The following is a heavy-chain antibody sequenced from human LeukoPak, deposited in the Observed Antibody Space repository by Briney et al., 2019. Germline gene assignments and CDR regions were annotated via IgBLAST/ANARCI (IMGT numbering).Heavy chain of an antibody. CDR2: INPNSGGT. J-gene: IGHJ4*02. CDR3: ARDATYYYGSGSYYI. Sequence: ASVKVSCKASGYTFTGYYMHWVRQAPGQGLELMGLINPNSGGTNYAQKFQGRGTMTRDTAISTDYMELSRLRSDDTAVYYCARDATYYYGSGSYYIWGQGTLVTVYS. CDR1: GYTFTGYY. D-gene: IGHD3-10*01. V-gene: IGHV1-2*02.